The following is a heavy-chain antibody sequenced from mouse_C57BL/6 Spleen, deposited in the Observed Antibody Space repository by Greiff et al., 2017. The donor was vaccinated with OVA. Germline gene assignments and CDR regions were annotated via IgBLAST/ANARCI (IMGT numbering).Heavy chain of an antibody. V-gene: IGHV1-82*01. CDR3: ARGGVYYDYDGY. CDR2: IYPGDGDT. D-gene: IGHD2-4*01. J-gene: IGHJ4*01. Sequence: IGLIYPGDGDTNYNGKFKGKATLTADKSSSTAYMQLSSLTSEDSAVYFCARGGVYYDYDGYWGQGTSVTVSS.